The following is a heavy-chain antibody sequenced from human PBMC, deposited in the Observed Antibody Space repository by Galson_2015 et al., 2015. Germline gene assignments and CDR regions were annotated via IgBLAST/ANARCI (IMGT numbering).Heavy chain of an antibody. V-gene: IGHV3-21*01. CDR3: ARAHNQGAATYYYFDS. Sequence: SLRLSCAASGFAFSTYSMNWVRQAPGKGLEWVSFISTSSSYIHYADSVKGRFTISRDNAKKSLYLQMNSLRVEDTAVYYCARAHNQGAATYYYFDSWGQGTLVTVSS. CDR1: GFAFSTYS. J-gene: IGHJ4*02. CDR2: ISTSSSYI. D-gene: IGHD2-15*01.